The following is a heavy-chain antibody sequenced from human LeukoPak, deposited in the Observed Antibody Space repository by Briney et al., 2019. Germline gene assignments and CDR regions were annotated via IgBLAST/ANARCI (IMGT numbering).Heavy chain of an antibody. Sequence: GGSLRLSCAASGFTFSDYYMSWIRQAPGKGLEWVSYISSSGSTIYYADSVKGRFAISRDNAKNSLYLQMNSLRAEDTAVYYCAGCGSGSQGRDDGFDPWGQGTLVTVSS. CDR3: AGCGSGSQGRDDGFDP. V-gene: IGHV3-11*01. CDR1: GFTFSDYY. CDR2: ISSSGSTI. D-gene: IGHD3-10*01. J-gene: IGHJ5*02.